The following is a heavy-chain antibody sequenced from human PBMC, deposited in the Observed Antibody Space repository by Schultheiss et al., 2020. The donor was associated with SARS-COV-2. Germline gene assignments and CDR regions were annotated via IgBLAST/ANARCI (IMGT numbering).Heavy chain of an antibody. CDR3: ARAIAVAGIRDYYYYGMDV. D-gene: IGHD6-19*01. CDR2: ISAYNGNT. CDR1: GGTFSSYA. V-gene: IGHV1-69*01. J-gene: IGHJ6*02. Sequence: GGSLRLSCKGSGGTFSSYAFSWVRQAPGQGLEWMGWISAYNGNTNYAQKLQGRVTITADESTSTAYMELSSLRSEDTAVYYCARAIAVAGIRDYYYYGMDVWGQGTTVTVSS.